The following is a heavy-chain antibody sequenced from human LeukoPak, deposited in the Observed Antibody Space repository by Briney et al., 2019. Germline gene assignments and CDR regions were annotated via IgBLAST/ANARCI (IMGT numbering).Heavy chain of an antibody. CDR1: GGSFSGYY. CDR2: IYYSGST. Sequence: PSETLSLTCAVYGGSFSGYYWSWIRQPPGKGLEWIGSIYYSGSTYYNPSLKSRVTISVDTSKNQFSLKLSSVTAADTAVYYCARPKDGNSFDIWGQGTMFTVSS. V-gene: IGHV4-34*01. D-gene: IGHD1-14*01. J-gene: IGHJ3*02. CDR3: ARPKDGNSFDI.